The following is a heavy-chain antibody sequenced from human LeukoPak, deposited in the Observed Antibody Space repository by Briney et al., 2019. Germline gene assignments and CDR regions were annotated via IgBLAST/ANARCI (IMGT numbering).Heavy chain of an antibody. CDR1: GFTFSSYA. CDR3: ARDAYYYEK. J-gene: IGHJ4*02. CDR2: ISDRGGST. D-gene: IGHD3-22*01. Sequence: GGSLRLSCAASGFTFSSYAMNWVRQAPGKELEWVSTISDRGGSTYYADSVKGRFTISRDNSKNTLYLQMNSLTAEDTAVYYCARDAYYYEKWGQGTLVTVSS. V-gene: IGHV3-23*01.